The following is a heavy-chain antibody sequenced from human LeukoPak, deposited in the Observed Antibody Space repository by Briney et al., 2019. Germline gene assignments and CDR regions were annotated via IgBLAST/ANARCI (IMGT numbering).Heavy chain of an antibody. CDR2: ISSSSSYI. V-gene: IGHV3-21*01. D-gene: IGHD6-19*01. CDR3: ARRSSGSSAFDI. Sequence: GGSLRLFCAASGFNFSTYGIHWVRQAPGKGLEWVSSISSSSSYIYYADSVKGRFTISRDNAKNSLYLQMNSLRAEDTAVYYCARRSSGSSAFDIWGQGTMVTVSS. J-gene: IGHJ3*02. CDR1: GFNFSTYG.